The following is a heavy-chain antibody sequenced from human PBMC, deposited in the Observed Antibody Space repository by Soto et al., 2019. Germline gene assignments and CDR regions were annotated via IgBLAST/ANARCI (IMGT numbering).Heavy chain of an antibody. Sequence: SETLSLTFFVSGGSVTSQHWSWMRQFPGQGLEWIAYRSYTGDTNYNPSLQSRVTISLDTSEHQLSLKLTSMTAWDTAGCADGRDLHAGFTHYFVPWSQGTLVTVSS. V-gene: IGHV4-59*02. J-gene: IGHJ5*02. CDR3: GRDLHAGFTHYFVP. D-gene: IGHD1-26*01. CDR2: RSYTGDT. CDR1: GGSVTSQH.